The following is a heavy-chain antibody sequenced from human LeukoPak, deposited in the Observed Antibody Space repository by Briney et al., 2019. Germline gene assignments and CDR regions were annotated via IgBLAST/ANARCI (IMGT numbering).Heavy chain of an antibody. Sequence: SETLSLTCTVSGGSISSYYWSWIRQPAGKGLEWIGRIYTSGSTNYNPSLKSRVTISVDTSKNQFSLKLSSVTAADTAVYYCARLRGSSWYERYYFDYWGQGTLVTVSS. CDR2: IYTSGST. CDR1: GGSISSYY. V-gene: IGHV4-4*07. J-gene: IGHJ4*02. CDR3: ARLRGSSWYERYYFDY. D-gene: IGHD6-13*01.